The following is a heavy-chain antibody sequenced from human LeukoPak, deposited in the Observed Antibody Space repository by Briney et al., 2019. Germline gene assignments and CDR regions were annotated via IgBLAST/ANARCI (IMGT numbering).Heavy chain of an antibody. Sequence: SETLSLTCTVSGGSISSSSYFWGWIRQPPGKGLEWIGSIYYSGSTYYNPSLKSRVTISVDTSKNQFSLKLSSVTAADTAVYYCARAGGDYDLDYWGQGILVTVSS. CDR1: GGSISSSSYF. D-gene: IGHD4-17*01. CDR2: IYYSGST. J-gene: IGHJ4*02. V-gene: IGHV4-39*07. CDR3: ARAGGDYDLDY.